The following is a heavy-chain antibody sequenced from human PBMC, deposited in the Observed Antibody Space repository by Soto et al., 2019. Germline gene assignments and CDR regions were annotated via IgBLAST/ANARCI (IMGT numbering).Heavy chain of an antibody. CDR1: GFTFSSYA. Sequence: PGGSLRLSCSASGFTFSSYAMHWVRQAPGKGLEYVSAISSNGGSTYYADSVKGRFTISRDNSKNTLYLQMSSLRAEDTAVYYCVKEVRGYSGYNWFDPWGQGTLVTVPQ. CDR2: ISSNGGST. CDR3: VKEVRGYSGYNWFDP. V-gene: IGHV3-64D*06. J-gene: IGHJ5*02. D-gene: IGHD5-12*01.